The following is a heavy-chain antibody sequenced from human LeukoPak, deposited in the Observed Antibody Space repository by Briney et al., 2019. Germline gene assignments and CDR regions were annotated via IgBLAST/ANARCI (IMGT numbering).Heavy chain of an antibody. CDR2: IYYSGST. CDR3: ARVRSRDNWFDP. V-gene: IGHV4-59*01. Sequence: SETLSLTCTASGGSIISYYWSWIRQPPGKGLEWIGYIYYSGSTNYNPSLKSRVTISVDTSKNQFSLKLSSVTAADTAVYYCARVRSRDNWFDPWGQGTLVTVSS. CDR1: GGSIISYY. J-gene: IGHJ5*02.